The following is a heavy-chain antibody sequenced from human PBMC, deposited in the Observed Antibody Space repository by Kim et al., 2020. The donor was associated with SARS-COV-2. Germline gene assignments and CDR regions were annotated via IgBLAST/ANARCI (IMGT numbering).Heavy chain of an antibody. CDR1: GFAFTSYA. D-gene: IGHD6-19*01. J-gene: IGHJ4*02. V-gene: IGHV3-23*01. CDR3: AKDSLHDSGWYWLY. Sequence: GGSLRLSCVASGFAFTSYAISWVRQTPGKGLEWVAVITGGGDNINYLDSVKGRFTISRDHSRNTVYLQMNSLRAEDSARYYCAKDSLHDSGWYWLYWRQGTLVTVSS. CDR2: ITGGGDNI.